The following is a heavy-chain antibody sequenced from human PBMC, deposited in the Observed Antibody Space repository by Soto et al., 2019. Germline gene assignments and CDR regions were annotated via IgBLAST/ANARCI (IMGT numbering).Heavy chain of an antibody. CDR3: VRYCSSTLCNGVATRTFDY. Sequence: LRLSCAASRFTFSTYEMHWVRQAPGKGLEWVSCISSSGSSVYYADSVKGRFTISRDNSRNSLYLQMNGLRDEDTALYYCVRYCSSTLCNGVATRTFDYWGQGALVTVSS. J-gene: IGHJ4*02. D-gene: IGHD5-12*01. CDR1: RFTFSTYE. CDR2: ISSSGSSV. V-gene: IGHV3-48*03.